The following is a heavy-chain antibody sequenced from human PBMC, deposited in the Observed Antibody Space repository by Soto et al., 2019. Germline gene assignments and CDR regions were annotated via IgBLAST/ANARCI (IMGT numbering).Heavy chain of an antibody. V-gene: IGHV4-39*01. J-gene: IGHJ6*02. CDR2: IYYSGST. CDR3: ARQAAAGTYYCYYYGMDV. Sequence: PSETLSLTCTVSGGSISSSSYYWGWIRQPPGKGRECIGSIYYSGSTYYNPSLKSRVTISVDTSKNQFSLKLSSVTAADTAAYYCARQAAAGTYYCYYYGMDVWGQGTTVTVSS. CDR1: GGSISSSSYY. D-gene: IGHD6-13*01.